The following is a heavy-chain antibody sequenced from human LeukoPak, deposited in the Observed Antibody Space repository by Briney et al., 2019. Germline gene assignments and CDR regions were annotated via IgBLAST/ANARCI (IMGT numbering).Heavy chain of an antibody. Sequence: GGSLRLSCAASGFTFSTYTMHWVRQAPGKGLEWVSSISISGTSMYYADSVKGRFTISRDNAKNSLFPQMHSLRAEDTAVYYCARPSRSGYSSGWPDYWGQGTLVTVSS. V-gene: IGHV3-21*01. J-gene: IGHJ4*02. CDR2: ISISGTSM. CDR1: GFTFSTYT. CDR3: ARPSRSGYSSGWPDY. D-gene: IGHD6-25*01.